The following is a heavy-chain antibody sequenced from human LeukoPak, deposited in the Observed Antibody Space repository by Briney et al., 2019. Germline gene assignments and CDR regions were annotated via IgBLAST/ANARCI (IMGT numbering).Heavy chain of an antibody. D-gene: IGHD3-3*01. CDR1: GGSFSGYY. Sequence: PSETLSLTCAVYGGSFSGYYWSWIRQPPGKGLEWMGEINHSGSTNYNPSLKSRVNISVDTSKTQFSRKLSSVTAADTAVYYCASQGVGYDFWSGYSGGSTPSRDYWGQETLVTVSS. V-gene: IGHV4-34*01. CDR2: INHSGST. CDR3: ASQGVGYDFWSGYSGGSTPSRDY. J-gene: IGHJ4*02.